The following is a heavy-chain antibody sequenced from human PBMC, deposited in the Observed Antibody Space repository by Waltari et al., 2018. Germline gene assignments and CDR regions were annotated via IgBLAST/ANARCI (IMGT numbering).Heavy chain of an antibody. V-gene: IGHV5-51*01. Sequence: EVQLVQSGAEVKKPGESLKISCKGSGYSFTSYWIGWVRQMPGKGLEWMGIIDPGAADTRYSPSFQGQVTISADKSISTAYLQWSSLKASDTAMYYCARHTGFTYYYGSGSGGYFDLWGRGTLVTVSS. D-gene: IGHD3-10*01. CDR3: ARHTGFTYYYGSGSGGYFDL. CDR2: IDPGAADT. J-gene: IGHJ2*01. CDR1: GYSFTSYW.